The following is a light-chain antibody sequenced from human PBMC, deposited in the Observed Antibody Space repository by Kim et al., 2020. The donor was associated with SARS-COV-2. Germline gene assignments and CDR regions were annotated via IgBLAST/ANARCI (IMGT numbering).Light chain of an antibody. J-gene: IGKJ2*01. Sequence: DIQMTQSPSSLSASEGDRVTITCRASQSISTYLNWYQQRPGKAPNLLIYAASSLQSGVPPRFTGSGSGTDFTLTITSLQPEDFATYYCQQSHTTPYTFGQGTRLEIK. CDR3: QQSHTTPYT. CDR1: QSISTY. CDR2: AAS. V-gene: IGKV1-39*01.